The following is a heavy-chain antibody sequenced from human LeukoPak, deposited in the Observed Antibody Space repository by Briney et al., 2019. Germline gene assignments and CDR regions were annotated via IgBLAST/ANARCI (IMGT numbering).Heavy chain of an antibody. CDR2: VSYSSNT. D-gene: IGHD4-17*01. Sequence: SETLSLTCSVSGGSIGSGTYYWTWFRQPPGKGLEWIGDVSYSSNTNYHPSLKSRVTISLDTSKNQFSLKLTSVTAADTAVYYCARAYGYYYYYMDVWGKGTTVIVSS. J-gene: IGHJ6*03. V-gene: IGHV4-61*01. CDR3: ARAYGYYYYYMDV. CDR1: GGSIGSGTYY.